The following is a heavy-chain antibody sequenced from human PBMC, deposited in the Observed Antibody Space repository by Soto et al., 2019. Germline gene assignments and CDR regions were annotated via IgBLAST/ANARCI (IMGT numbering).Heavy chain of an antibody. V-gene: IGHV4-31*03. D-gene: IGHD2-8*01. Sequence: PSETLSLTCTVSGGSISSGGYYCSWIRQHPGKGLEWIGYIYYSGSTYYNPSLKSRVTISVDTSKNQFSLKLSSVTAADTAVYYCARDGLEYCTNGVCYTAPDYWGQGTLVTVSS. CDR2: IYYSGST. J-gene: IGHJ4*02. CDR1: GGSISSGGYY. CDR3: ARDGLEYCTNGVCYTAPDY.